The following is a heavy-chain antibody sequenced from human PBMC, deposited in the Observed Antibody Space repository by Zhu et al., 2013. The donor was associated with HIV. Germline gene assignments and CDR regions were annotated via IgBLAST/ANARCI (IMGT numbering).Heavy chain of an antibody. D-gene: IGHD4-4*01. Sequence: VQLVESGGGVVQPGRSLRLSCAASGFTFSSYGMHWVRQAPGKGLEWVAVIWYDGSNKYYADSVKGRFTISRDNSKNTLYLQMNSLRAEDTAVYYCARDPATVTSLTFDYWGQGTLVTVSS. CDR2: IWYDGSNK. J-gene: IGHJ4*02. CDR1: GFTFSSYG. V-gene: IGHV3-33*01. CDR3: ARDPATVTSLTFDY.